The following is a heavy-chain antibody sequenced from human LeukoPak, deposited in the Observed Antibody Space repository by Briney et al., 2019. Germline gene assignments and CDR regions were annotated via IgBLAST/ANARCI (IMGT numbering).Heavy chain of an antibody. CDR1: GGSISSTGYY. J-gene: IGHJ5*02. V-gene: IGHV4-39*01. CDR3: AAYYYDSSGYFA. CDR2: ISYSGST. D-gene: IGHD3-22*01. Sequence: SETLSLTCTVSGGSISSTGYYWGWLRQPPGKGLEWIGSISYSGSTYYNPSLKSRVTISVDTSRNHFSLRLTSVAAADKAVYYCAAYYYDSSGYFACGQGTLVTVSS.